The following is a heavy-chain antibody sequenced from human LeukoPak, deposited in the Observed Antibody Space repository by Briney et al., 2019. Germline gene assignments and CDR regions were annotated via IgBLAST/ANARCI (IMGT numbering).Heavy chain of an antibody. D-gene: IGHD3-16*01. Sequence: GGSLRLSCAASGFTFNNYAMSWVRQAPGKGLEWVSTISSSGTNYADSVKGRFTISRDNSKSTVDLQMNSLRADDTAVYYCARDPGGSFDYWGQETLVTVSS. V-gene: IGHV3-23*01. CDR3: ARDPGGSFDY. CDR1: GFTFNNYA. J-gene: IGHJ4*02. CDR2: ISSSGT.